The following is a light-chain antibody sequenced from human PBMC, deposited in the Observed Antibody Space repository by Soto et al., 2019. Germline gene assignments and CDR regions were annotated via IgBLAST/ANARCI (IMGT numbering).Light chain of an antibody. Sequence: QSALTQPASVSGSPGQSITISCTGTSSDVGGYNYVSWYQQYPGKAPKLIIYDVSNRPSGVSNRFSGSKSGNTASLTISGLQAEDEADYHCSSYTSSTTLVFGGGTMLTVL. CDR2: DVS. CDR1: SSDVGGYNY. V-gene: IGLV2-14*01. CDR3: SSYTSSTTLV. J-gene: IGLJ2*01.